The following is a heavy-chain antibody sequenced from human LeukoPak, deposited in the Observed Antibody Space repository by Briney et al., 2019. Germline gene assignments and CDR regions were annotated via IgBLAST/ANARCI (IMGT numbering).Heavy chain of an antibody. CDR2: IYYTGGT. V-gene: IGHV4-59*08. CDR1: GXSIXNNY. Sequence: PSETLXXXXXXXGXSIXNNYWTWIRQPPGKGLEYIGYIYYTGGTNYNPSLKSRVTISVDTSKNQFSLKLNSVTAADTAVYFCAKYGGSGWVIDYWGQGTLVTVSS. CDR3: AKYGGSGWVIDY. D-gene: IGHD6-19*01. J-gene: IGHJ4*02.